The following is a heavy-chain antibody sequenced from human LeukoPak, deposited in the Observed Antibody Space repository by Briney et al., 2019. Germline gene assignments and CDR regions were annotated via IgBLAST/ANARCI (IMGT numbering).Heavy chain of an antibody. V-gene: IGHV3-33*01. D-gene: IGHD6-13*01. CDR3: ARGRGQQLVPKNIFDY. CDR1: GFTFSSYC. J-gene: IGHJ4*02. Sequence: GGSLRLSCAASGFTFSSYCMHWVRQAPGKGLEWVAVIRYDGSNKYYADSVKGRFTISRDNSKNTLYLQMNSLRAEDTAVYYCARGRGQQLVPKNIFDYWGQGTLVTVSS. CDR2: IRYDGSNK.